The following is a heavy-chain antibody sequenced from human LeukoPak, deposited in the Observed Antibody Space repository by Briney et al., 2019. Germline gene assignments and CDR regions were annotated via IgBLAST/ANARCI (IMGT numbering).Heavy chain of an antibody. D-gene: IGHD3-16*02. CDR1: GGSISSCY. Sequence: SETLSLTCTVSGGSISSCYWSWIRQPPGKGLEWIGYIYYSGSTNYNPSLKSRVTISVDTSKNQFSLKLSSVTAADTAVYYCARDPYVWGSYRPFDYWGQGTLVTVSS. CDR2: IYYSGST. CDR3: ARDPYVWGSYRPFDY. J-gene: IGHJ4*02. V-gene: IGHV4-59*12.